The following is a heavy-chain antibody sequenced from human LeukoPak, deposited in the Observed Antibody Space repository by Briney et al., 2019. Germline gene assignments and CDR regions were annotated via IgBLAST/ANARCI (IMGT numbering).Heavy chain of an antibody. CDR3: VRGSDMVATFRFDY. J-gene: IGHJ4*02. CDR1: GGTFSSYA. Sequence: GASVKVSCKASGGTFSSYAISWVRQAPGQGLEWMGGIIPIFGTANYAQKFQGRVTITADESTSTAYMELSSLRSEDTAVYYCVRGSDMVATFRFDYWGQGTLVTVSS. V-gene: IGHV1-69*13. D-gene: IGHD5-12*01. CDR2: IIPIFGTA.